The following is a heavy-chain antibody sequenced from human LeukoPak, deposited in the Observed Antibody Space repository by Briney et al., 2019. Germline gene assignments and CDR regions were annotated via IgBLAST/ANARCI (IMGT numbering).Heavy chain of an antibody. CDR1: GDSISSGDYY. J-gene: IGHJ3*02. CDR3: ARGPYSYDSSGAFDI. V-gene: IGHV4-61*02. Sequence: SETLSLTCTVSGDSISSGDYYWSWIRQPAGKGLEWIGRISSSGSTNYNPSLKSRVTISVDTSKNRFSLKLSSVTAADTAVYFCARGPYSYDSSGAFDIWGQGTMVTVSS. D-gene: IGHD3-22*01. CDR2: ISSSGST.